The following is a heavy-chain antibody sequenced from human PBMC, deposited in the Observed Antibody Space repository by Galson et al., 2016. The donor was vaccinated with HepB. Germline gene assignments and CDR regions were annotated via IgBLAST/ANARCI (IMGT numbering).Heavy chain of an antibody. V-gene: IGHV3-7*01. J-gene: IGHJ4*02. D-gene: IGHD6-19*01. Sequence: SLRLSCAASGFSLSSYWMSWVRQAPGKGLEWVANVKYDGSEKYYVDSVKGRFTISRDNAKNSMSLQMKSLSAEDTAVYYCVRDGSGGWHFDNWGQGTLITVSS. CDR2: VKYDGSEK. CDR3: VRDGSGGWHFDN. CDR1: GFSLSSYW.